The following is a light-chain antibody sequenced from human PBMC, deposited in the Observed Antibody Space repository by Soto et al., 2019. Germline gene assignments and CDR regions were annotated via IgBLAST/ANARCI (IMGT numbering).Light chain of an antibody. J-gene: IGKJ5*01. CDR2: DAT. CDR3: QQSNSYPIT. CDR1: HSISRW. Sequence: DIKMTQSPSTLSASVRDRVTITCRASHSISRWLAWYQQKPGHAPKLLISDATNLQSGVPSRFSGSGSGTQFTLAISGLQPDDSATYYCQQSNSYPITFGQGTRLEIK. V-gene: IGKV1-5*01.